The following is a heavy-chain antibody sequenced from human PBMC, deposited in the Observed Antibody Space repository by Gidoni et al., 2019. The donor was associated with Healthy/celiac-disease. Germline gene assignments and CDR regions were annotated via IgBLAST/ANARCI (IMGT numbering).Heavy chain of an antibody. CDR1: GGSISSSNW. J-gene: IGHJ5*02. CDR3: SRRAREVVVPAANWFDP. CDR2: IYHGGST. V-gene: IGHV4-4*02. Sequence: QVQLQESGPGLVKPSGTLSLTCAVSGGSISSSNWWSWVRQPPGKGLEWIGEIYHGGSTNYNPSLKSRVTISVDKSKNQFSLKLSSVTAADTAVYYCSRRAREVVVPAANWFDPWGQGTLVTVSS. D-gene: IGHD2-2*01.